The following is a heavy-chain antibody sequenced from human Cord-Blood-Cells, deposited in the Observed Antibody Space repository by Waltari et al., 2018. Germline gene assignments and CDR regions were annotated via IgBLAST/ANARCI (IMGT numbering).Heavy chain of an antibody. CDR3: AGVPDGIAAADTVY. CDR2: ISAYNGNT. D-gene: IGHD6-13*01. Sequence: QVQLVQTGAEVKKPGASVKVSCKASGYTFTSYGISWVSQAPEQGFDGRGWISAYNGNTHCAQRLNGRITMNTDTSTRTAYMELRCLRSDEAAVYYCAGVPDGIAAADTVYWGQGTLVTVSS. V-gene: IGHV1-18*01. CDR1: GYTFTSYG. J-gene: IGHJ4*02.